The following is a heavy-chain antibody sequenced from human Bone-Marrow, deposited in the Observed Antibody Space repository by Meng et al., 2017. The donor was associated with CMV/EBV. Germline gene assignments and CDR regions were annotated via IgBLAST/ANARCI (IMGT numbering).Heavy chain of an antibody. Sequence: ASVKVSCKASGYTFTGYYMHWVRQAPGQGLEWMGWINPNSGATNYEQKFQGRVTMTRDTPISTAYMELSRLTSDDTAVYYCARDPLGAGPHYYYAMDVWGQGTSVTFSS. V-gene: IGHV1-2*02. CDR1: GYTFTGYY. CDR2: INPNSGAT. J-gene: IGHJ6*02. D-gene: IGHD3-16*01. CDR3: ARDPLGAGPHYYYAMDV.